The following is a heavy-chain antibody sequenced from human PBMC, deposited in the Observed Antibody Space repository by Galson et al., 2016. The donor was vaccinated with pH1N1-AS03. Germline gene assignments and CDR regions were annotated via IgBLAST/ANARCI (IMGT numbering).Heavy chain of an antibody. Sequence: TLSLTCTVAGGSVTRGGFFWSWIRQPAGKELEWMGRLLPSGTTHYNPSFKSRVTMSMDTSKNQLSLILNSVTAADTAVYFCARHYAWYYDFRLDVWGRGTTVTVSS. CDR3: ARHYAWYYDFRLDV. V-gene: IGHV4-61*02. CDR1: GGSVTRGGFF. CDR2: LLPSGTT. D-gene: IGHD3/OR15-3a*01. J-gene: IGHJ6*02.